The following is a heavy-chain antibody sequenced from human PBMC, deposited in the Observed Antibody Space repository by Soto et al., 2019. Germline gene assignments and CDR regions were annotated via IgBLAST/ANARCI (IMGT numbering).Heavy chain of an antibody. CDR3: ARDRGGQLKAFDI. J-gene: IGHJ3*02. CDR1: GFTFSSYS. D-gene: IGHD3-10*01. Sequence: EVQLVESGGGLVKPGGSLRLSCAASGFTFSSYSMNCVRQAPGKGLEWVSLISSSSSYIYYADSVKGRFTISRDNAKNSLDLQMNSLRAEDTDVYYCARDRGGQLKAFDIWGQGTMVTVSS. CDR2: ISSSSSYI. V-gene: IGHV3-21*01.